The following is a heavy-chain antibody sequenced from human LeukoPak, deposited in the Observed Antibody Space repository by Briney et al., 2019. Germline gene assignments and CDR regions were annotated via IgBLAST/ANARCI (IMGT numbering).Heavy chain of an antibody. CDR3: ARRGMIAAAIEAFDI. CDR1: GGSISSYY. D-gene: IGHD6-13*01. J-gene: IGHJ3*02. CDR2: IYYSGST. V-gene: IGHV4-59*08. Sequence: SETLSLTCTVSGGSISSYYWSWIRQPPGKGLEWIGYIYYSGSTNYNPSLKSRVTISVDTSKNQFSLKLSSVTAADTAVYCCARRGMIAAAIEAFDIWGQGTMVTVSS.